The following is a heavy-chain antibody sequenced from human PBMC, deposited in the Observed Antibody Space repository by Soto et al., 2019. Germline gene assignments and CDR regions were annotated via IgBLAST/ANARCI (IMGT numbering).Heavy chain of an antibody. J-gene: IGHJ4*02. D-gene: IGHD5-12*01. CDR1: GFTFTTHA. Sequence: QVHLVQSGAEVKEPGASLKVSCKTSGFTFTTHAIHWVRQAPGQRFEWMGWINAGNGNTKYSQRFQDRVTISRDTSASTAYMELCSLTSEDRAVYYCARRNNSGPIDYWGQGTLVTVSS. CDR2: INAGNGNT. CDR3: ARRNNSGPIDY. V-gene: IGHV1-3*01.